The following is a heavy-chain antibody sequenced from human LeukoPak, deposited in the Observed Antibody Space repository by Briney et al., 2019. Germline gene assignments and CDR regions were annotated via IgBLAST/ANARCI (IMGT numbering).Heavy chain of an antibody. D-gene: IGHD1-26*01. J-gene: IGHJ2*01. V-gene: IGHV4-39*01. CDR2: IYYSGST. CDR3: ARLRRYSGSYYWYFDL. CDR1: GGSISSSSYS. Sequence: SETLSLTCTVSGGSISSSSYSWGWIRQPPGKGLEWIGSIYYSGSTYYNPSLKSRVTISLDTSKNQFSLKLSSVTAADTAVYYCARLRRYSGSYYWYFDLWGRGTLVTVSS.